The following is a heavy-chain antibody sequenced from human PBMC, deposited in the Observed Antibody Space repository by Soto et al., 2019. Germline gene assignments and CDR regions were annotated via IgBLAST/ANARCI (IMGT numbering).Heavy chain of an antibody. Sequence: SETLSLTCSVSGYSVSSSDYYWAWIRQPPGKGLEWIGSMLYSGLTYYDPSLKSRVTLSVDTSKNQFSVRLNSVTASDTAVYYCAPLSVSLSGPYGIHVWGQGTTVTVSS. CDR3: APLSVSLSGPYGIHV. CDR1: GYSVSSSDYY. D-gene: IGHD2-15*01. V-gene: IGHV4-39*01. J-gene: IGHJ6*02. CDR2: MLYSGLT.